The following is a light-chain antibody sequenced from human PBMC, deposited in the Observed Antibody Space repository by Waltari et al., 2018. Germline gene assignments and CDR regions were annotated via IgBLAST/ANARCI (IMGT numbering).Light chain of an antibody. J-gene: IGLJ2*01. V-gene: IGLV2-14*03. CDR1: SSDVGVYNY. CDR2: DVT. Sequence: QSALTQPASVSGSPGQSITISCAGTSSDVGVYNYVSWYQHHPGRAPKLMIYDVTKRPSGVSDRFSGSKSGNTASLTISGLQPEDEADYYCTSYRSTSDPVVFGGGTKLTVL. CDR3: TSYRSTSDPVV.